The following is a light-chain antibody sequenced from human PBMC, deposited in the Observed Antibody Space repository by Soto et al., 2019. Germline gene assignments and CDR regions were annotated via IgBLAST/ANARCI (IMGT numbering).Light chain of an antibody. CDR3: QQRSIWPRNT. V-gene: IGKV3-11*01. CDR2: DAT. Sequence: EILFTQSPATLSFSSGERATFSCRASQSVGSYLAWYQQKPGQPPRLLIYDATNRATGIPARFSGSGSGTDFTLTISSLXPEDVAVYYCQQRSIWPRNTFGLGTRLEIK. CDR1: QSVGSY. J-gene: IGKJ5*01.